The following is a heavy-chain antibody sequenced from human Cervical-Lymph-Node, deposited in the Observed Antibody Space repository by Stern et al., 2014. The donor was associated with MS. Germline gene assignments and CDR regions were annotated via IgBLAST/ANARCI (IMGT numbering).Heavy chain of an antibody. CDR3: ARGGGLVGYFDY. CDR2: ITPVFGTT. Sequence: DQLVESGAEVKKPGSSVKVSCKASGDTFSSYAIHWVRQVPGQGLEWMGGITPVFGTTNYAQKFQGRVTITADKSTNTAYMELMTLRSEDTAVYYCARGGGLVGYFDYGGQGTRVSVPS. J-gene: IGHJ4*02. D-gene: IGHD1-26*01. V-gene: IGHV1-69*06. CDR1: GDTFSSYA.